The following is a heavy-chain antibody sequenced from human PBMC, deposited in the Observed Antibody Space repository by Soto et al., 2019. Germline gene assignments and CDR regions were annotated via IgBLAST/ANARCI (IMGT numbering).Heavy chain of an antibody. CDR2: ISYDGSNK. CDR3: AKGPTFDILTGYHLDY. V-gene: IGHV3-30*18. D-gene: IGHD3-9*01. Sequence: PGGSLILSCAASGFTFSSYGRHWVRQAPGKGLEWVAVISYDGSNKYYADSVKGRFTISRDNSKNTLYLQMNSLRAEDTAVYYCAKGPTFDILTGYHLDYWGQGTLVTVSS. J-gene: IGHJ4*02. CDR1: GFTFSSYG.